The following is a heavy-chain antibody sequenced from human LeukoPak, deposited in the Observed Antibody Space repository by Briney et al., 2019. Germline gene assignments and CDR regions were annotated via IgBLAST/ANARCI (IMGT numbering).Heavy chain of an antibody. J-gene: IGHJ4*02. V-gene: IGHV4-31*03. Sequence: SETLSLTCTVSGGSISSGGYYWSWIRQHPGKGLEWIGYIYYSGSTYYNPSLKSRVTISVDTSKNQFSLKLSSVTAADTAVYYCAREQVDTAMVFDYWGQGTLVTVSS. CDR1: GGSISSGGYY. CDR2: IYYSGST. CDR3: AREQVDTAMVFDY. D-gene: IGHD5-18*01.